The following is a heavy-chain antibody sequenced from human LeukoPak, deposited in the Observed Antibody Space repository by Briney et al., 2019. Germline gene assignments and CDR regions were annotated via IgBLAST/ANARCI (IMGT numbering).Heavy chain of an antibody. J-gene: IGHJ4*02. CDR3: ARDSDSSGYPKDPIDY. CDR2: ISAYNGNT. CDR1: GYTFTSYY. V-gene: IGHV1-18*04. D-gene: IGHD3-22*01. Sequence: ASVKVSCKASGYTFTSYYMHWVRQAPGQGLEWMGWISAYNGNTNYAQKLQGRVTMTTDTSTSTAYMELRSLRSDDTTVYYCARDSDSSGYPKDPIDYWGQGTLVTVSS.